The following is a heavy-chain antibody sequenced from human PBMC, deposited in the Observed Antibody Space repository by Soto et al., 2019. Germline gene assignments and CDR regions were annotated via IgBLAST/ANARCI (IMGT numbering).Heavy chain of an antibody. V-gene: IGHV1-69*13. D-gene: IGHD3-10*01. CDR3: ARNRAPITMVRGVPPWVGFGY. J-gene: IGHJ4*02. CDR1: GGTFSSYA. CDR2: IIPIFGTA. Sequence: ASVKVSCKASGGTFSSYAISWVRQAPGQGLEWMGGIIPIFGTANYAQKFQGRVTITADESTSTAYMELSSLRSEDTAVYYCARNRAPITMVRGVPPWVGFGYWGQGTLVTVSS.